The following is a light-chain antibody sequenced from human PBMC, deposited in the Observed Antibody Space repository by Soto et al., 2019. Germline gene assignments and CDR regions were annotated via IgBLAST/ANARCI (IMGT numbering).Light chain of an antibody. CDR3: QQYYSYPRT. J-gene: IGKJ1*01. Sequence: AIRVTQSPSSISASPGDRVTITCRASQHIISFLAWYQQRPGKAPNLLLYASSSLQSGVPSRFSGSGSGTDFTLTISNLQSEDFGTYYCQQYYSYPRTFGQGTKVEIK. V-gene: IGKV1-8*01. CDR2: ASS. CDR1: QHIISF.